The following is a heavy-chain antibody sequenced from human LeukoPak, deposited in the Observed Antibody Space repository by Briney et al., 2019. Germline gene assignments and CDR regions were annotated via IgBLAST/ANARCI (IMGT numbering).Heavy chain of an antibody. J-gene: IGHJ4*02. D-gene: IGHD3-16*02. Sequence: PSETLSLTCAVYGGTFSGYYWSWIRQPPGKGLEWIGEINHSGSTNYNPSLKSRVTISVDTSKNQFSLKLSSVTAADTAVYYCARGSEGLRLGELSFLFDYWGQGTLVTVSS. CDR1: GGTFSGYY. V-gene: IGHV4-34*01. CDR2: INHSGST. CDR3: ARGSEGLRLGELSFLFDY.